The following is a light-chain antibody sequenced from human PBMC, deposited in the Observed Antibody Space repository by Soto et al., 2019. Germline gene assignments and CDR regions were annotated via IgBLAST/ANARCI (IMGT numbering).Light chain of an antibody. CDR2: SNN. CDR1: RSNIGSNS. V-gene: IGLV1-44*01. J-gene: IGLJ1*01. CDR3: AAWDDGLNGRDV. Sequence: QSVLTQPPSASGTPGQRVTISCSGDRSNIGSNSVNWYQQLPGTAPKLLIYSNNQRPSGVPDRFSGSKSGTSASLAISGLQSEDEADYYCAAWDDGLNGRDVFGTGTKLTVL.